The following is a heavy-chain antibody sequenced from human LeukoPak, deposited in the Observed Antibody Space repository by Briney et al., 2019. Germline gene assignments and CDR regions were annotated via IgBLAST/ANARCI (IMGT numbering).Heavy chain of an antibody. CDR3: AREGRGYSYAFEY. V-gene: IGHV3-74*01. CDR1: GLTFSNYW. J-gene: IGHJ4*02. CDR2: INSDGSST. D-gene: IGHD5-18*01. Sequence: GGSLRPSCAASGLTFSNYWMHWVRQAPGKGLVWVSRINSDGSSTTYADSVKGRFTISRDNGQNTLYLQMNSLRAEDTAVYYCAREGRGYSYAFEYWGQGTLVTVSS.